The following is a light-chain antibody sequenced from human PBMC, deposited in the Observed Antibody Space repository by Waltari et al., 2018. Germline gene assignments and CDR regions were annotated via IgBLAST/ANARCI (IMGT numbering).Light chain of an antibody. CDR1: SSDVGSYDL. CDR2: EVT. J-gene: IGLJ2*01. Sequence: QSALTQPPSVSGSPGQSVPISCTGTSSDVGSYDLVSWYQQPPGTAPKLIIYEVTNRPSGVPDRFSGSKSGHTASLIISGLQAEDEADYYCSSRTSSSTVIFGGGTKLTVL. V-gene: IGLV2-18*02. CDR3: SSRTSSSTVI.